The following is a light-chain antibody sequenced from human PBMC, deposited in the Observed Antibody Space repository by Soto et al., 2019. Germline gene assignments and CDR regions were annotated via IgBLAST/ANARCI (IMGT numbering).Light chain of an antibody. CDR3: QQYNNWPPTWT. V-gene: IGKV3-15*01. Sequence: DIVMTQSPATLSVSPGERATLYCKASQRISSNLAWYQQKPGQPPRLLIYGASTRATGIPARFSGSGSGTEFTLTISSLQSEDFAVYYCQQYNNWPPTWTFGQGTKVDIK. J-gene: IGKJ1*01. CDR1: QRISSN. CDR2: GAS.